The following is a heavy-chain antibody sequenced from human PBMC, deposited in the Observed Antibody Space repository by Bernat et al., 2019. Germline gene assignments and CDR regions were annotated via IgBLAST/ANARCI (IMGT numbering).Heavy chain of an antibody. V-gene: IGHV3-30*02. CDR3: AKDLVVAGHFEH. CDR1: GFTFSGYG. Sequence: QVPLVESGGGVVQPGGSLRLSCAASGFTFSGYGMHWVRQAPGKGLEWVAFIRYDGSNKYYADSVKGRFTISRDNSKNTLYLQMNSLRAEETGVYYCAKDLVVAGHFEHWGQGTLVTVSS. CDR2: IRYDGSNK. J-gene: IGHJ4*02. D-gene: IGHD6-19*01.